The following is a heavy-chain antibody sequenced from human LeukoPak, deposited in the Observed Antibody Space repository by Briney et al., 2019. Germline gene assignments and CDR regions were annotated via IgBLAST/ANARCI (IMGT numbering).Heavy chain of an antibody. V-gene: IGHV4-39*01. D-gene: IGHD3-22*01. CDR3: ARGYDSSGYYGIGNFDD. CDR2: MYYSGSN. J-gene: IGHJ4*02. Sequence: SETLSLTCSVSGGSIGSSSHCWGWIRQPPGKGLEWIGSMYYSGSNYYNPSLKSRVTMSVDTSKNQFSLKLSFVTAADTAVYYCARGYDSSGYYGIGNFDDWGQGTLVTVSS. CDR1: GGSIGSSSHC.